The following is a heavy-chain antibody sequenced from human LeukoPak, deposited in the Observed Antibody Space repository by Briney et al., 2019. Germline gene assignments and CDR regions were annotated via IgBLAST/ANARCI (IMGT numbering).Heavy chain of an antibody. Sequence: GGSLRLSCSASGFTFSNYAMHWVRQAPGKGLEWVAVIWYDGSNDYYANSVKGRFAISRDNSKNTVYLQMNSLRAEDTAVYYCAREADCSGGNCYRGAFDIWGQGTMITVSS. CDR1: GFTFSNYA. J-gene: IGHJ3*02. V-gene: IGHV3-33*01. D-gene: IGHD2-15*01. CDR3: AREADCSGGNCYRGAFDI. CDR2: IWYDGSND.